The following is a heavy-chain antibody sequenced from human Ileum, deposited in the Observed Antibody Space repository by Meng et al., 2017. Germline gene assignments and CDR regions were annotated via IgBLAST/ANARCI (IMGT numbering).Heavy chain of an antibody. CDR3: ASRNYNYDDYFEY. CDR2: INSNSGGT. Sequence: QVHVVQSGAEVKKPGASVKVSCKPSGYSFTGYYMHWVRQAPGQGLEWMGRINSNSGGTNYAQKFKGRVTLTRDISTVYMELSSLRSDDTAVYYCASRNYNYDDYFEYWGQGTPVTVSS. V-gene: IGHV1-2*06. J-gene: IGHJ4*02. D-gene: IGHD1-7*01. CDR1: GYSFTGYY.